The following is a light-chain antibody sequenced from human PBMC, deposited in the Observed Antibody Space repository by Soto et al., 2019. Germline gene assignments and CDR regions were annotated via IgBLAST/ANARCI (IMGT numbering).Light chain of an antibody. CDR3: SSYTSSSTDV. J-gene: IGLJ1*01. CDR1: SSDVGGYNY. CDR2: AVS. V-gene: IGLV2-14*01. Sequence: QSALTPTASVSGSPGQSSTISCTGTSSDVGGYNYVSWYQQHPGKAPKLMIYAVSNRPSGVSNRFSGSKSGNTASLTISGLQAEDEADDYCSSYTSSSTDVFGTGPKVTGL.